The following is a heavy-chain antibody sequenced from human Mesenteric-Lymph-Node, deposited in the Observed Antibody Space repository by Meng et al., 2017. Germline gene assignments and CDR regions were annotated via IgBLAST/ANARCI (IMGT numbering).Heavy chain of an antibody. CDR2: INSDGSST. D-gene: IGHD3-16*01. V-gene: IGHV3-74*01. CDR1: GFTFSSYW. CDR3: AQFYAGY. Sequence: GESLKISCAASGFTFSSYWMHWVRQAPGKGLVWVSRINSDGSSTSYADSVKGRFTISRDNAKNSLYLQMNSLRAEDTAVYYCAQFYAGYWGQGTLVTVSS. J-gene: IGHJ4*02.